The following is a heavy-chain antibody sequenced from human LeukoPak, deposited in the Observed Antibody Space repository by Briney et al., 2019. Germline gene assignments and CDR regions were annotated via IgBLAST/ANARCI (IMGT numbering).Heavy chain of an antibody. Sequence: GGSLRLSCAASGFPISTNYMSWVRHAPGKGPEWVSIIYSGGNTFYADSVKGRFTISRDSSKNTLFLQMISLRAEDTAVYYCARDHITMIRGVSYYYYGMDVWGQGTTVTVSS. V-gene: IGHV3-53*01. CDR1: GFPISTNY. D-gene: IGHD3-10*01. CDR2: IYSGGNT. J-gene: IGHJ6*02. CDR3: ARDHITMIRGVSYYYYGMDV.